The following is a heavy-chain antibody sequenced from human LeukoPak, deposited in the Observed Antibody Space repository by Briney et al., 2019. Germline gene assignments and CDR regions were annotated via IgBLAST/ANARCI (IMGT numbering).Heavy chain of an antibody. CDR1: GFSFSSYA. D-gene: IGHD3-16*01. CDR2: ISGDGTRT. CDR3: AKWPEGAMDYFDY. V-gene: IGHV3-23*01. Sequence: ETGGSLRLSCAASGFSFSSYAMTWARQAPVKRLEWVSVISGDGTRTYYADSVNGRFTISRDNSKNTLYLEMSSLRVEDTAIYYCAKWPEGAMDYFDYWGQGTLVTVSS. J-gene: IGHJ4*02.